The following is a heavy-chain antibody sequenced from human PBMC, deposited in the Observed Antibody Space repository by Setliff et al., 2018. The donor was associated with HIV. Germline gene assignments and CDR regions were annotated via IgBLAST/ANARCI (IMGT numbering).Heavy chain of an antibody. J-gene: IGHJ5*02. D-gene: IGHD1-20*01. V-gene: IGHV1-2*06. Sequence: ASVKVSCKASGFTFSDYYIHWVRQAPGQGLEWMGRISPNSDATNYAQKFQGRVTMTRDTSINTAYMELSGLRSDDTAVYYCARGFYSWNLWGQGTLVTVSS. CDR1: GFTFSDYY. CDR2: ISPNSDAT. CDR3: ARGFYSWNL.